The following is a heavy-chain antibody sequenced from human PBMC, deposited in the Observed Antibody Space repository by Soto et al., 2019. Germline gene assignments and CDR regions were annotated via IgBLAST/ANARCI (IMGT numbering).Heavy chain of an antibody. CDR1: GFTFSNYA. Sequence: GGSLRLSCAASGFTFSNYALSWVRQAPGEGLKCVSMIGGSGGSTYYADSVKGRFTISRDDSKNTLYLHMNSLRAEDTAVYYCAKFFSGSFLTPFDCWGQGTPVTVSS. V-gene: IGHV3-23*01. CDR2: IGGSGGST. CDR3: AKFFSGSFLTPFDC. D-gene: IGHD3-10*01. J-gene: IGHJ4*02.